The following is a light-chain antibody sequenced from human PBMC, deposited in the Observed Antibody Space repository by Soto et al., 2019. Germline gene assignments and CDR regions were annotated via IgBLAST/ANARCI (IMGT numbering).Light chain of an antibody. V-gene: IGLV2-14*01. Sequence: QSALTQPASVSGSPGQSITISCTGTSSDVGGYNYVSWYQQHPGKAPKLMIYEVSNRPSGVSNRFSGSKSGNTASLTISGLQTEDEADYYCSSYISSITDVFGTGTKLTVL. CDR1: SSDVGGYNY. CDR2: EVS. CDR3: SSYISSITDV. J-gene: IGLJ1*01.